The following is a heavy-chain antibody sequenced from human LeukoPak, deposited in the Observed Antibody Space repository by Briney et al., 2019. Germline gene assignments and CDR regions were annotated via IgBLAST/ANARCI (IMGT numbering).Heavy chain of an antibody. CDR2: IYSGGST. V-gene: IGHV3-53*01. CDR1: GFTVSSNY. D-gene: IGHD1-26*01. CDR3: ARDSWELYAFDI. Sequence: GGSLRLSCAASGFTVSSNYMSWVRQAPGKGLEWVSVIYSGGSTYYADSVKGRFTISRDNSKNTLYLQMNSLRAEDTAVYYCARDSWELYAFDIWGQGTIVTVSS. J-gene: IGHJ3*02.